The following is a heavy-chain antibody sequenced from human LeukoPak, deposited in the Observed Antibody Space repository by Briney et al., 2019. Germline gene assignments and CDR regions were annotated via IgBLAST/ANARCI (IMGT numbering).Heavy chain of an antibody. D-gene: IGHD5/OR15-5a*01. CDR1: GFTFTGYY. V-gene: IGHV1-2*06. Sequence: ASVKVSCKASGFTFTGYYMHWVRQAPGRGLEWMGQINPNSGGTNYAQKFQGRVTMTRDTSISTAYMELSRLRSDDTAVYCCAREVYGAFDIWGQGTMVTVSS. J-gene: IGHJ3*02. CDR3: AREVYGAFDI. CDR2: INPNSGGT.